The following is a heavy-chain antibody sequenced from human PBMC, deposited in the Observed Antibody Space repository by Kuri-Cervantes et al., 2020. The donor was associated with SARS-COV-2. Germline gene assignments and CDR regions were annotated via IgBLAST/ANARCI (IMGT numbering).Heavy chain of an antibody. D-gene: IGHD6-19*01. V-gene: IGHV3-21*01. CDR2: ISGSGSDI. J-gene: IGHJ6*03. Sequence: GESLKISCAASGFTFTSYVMSWVRQAPGKGLEWVSGISGSGSDIYYPDSADSVKGRFTISRDNAKNSLYLQMNSLRAEDTAVYYCARTVGKGWQWLDRGYYYYMDVWGKGATVTVSS. CDR1: GFTFTSYV. CDR3: ARTVGKGWQWLDRGYYYYMDV.